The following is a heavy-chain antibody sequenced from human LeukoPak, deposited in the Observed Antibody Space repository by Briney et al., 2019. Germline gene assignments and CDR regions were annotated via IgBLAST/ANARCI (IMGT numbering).Heavy chain of an antibody. Sequence: PGGSLRLSCAASGFTFISYEXNWVRQAPGXGLEWVSYISSSGSSIYYADPVKGRFTISRDNAKNSLYLQMNSLRAEDTAVYYCARIGAYYDLDYWGQGTLVTVSS. CDR2: ISSSGSSI. D-gene: IGHD3-22*01. CDR3: ARIGAYYDLDY. J-gene: IGHJ4*02. V-gene: IGHV3-48*03. CDR1: GFTFISYE.